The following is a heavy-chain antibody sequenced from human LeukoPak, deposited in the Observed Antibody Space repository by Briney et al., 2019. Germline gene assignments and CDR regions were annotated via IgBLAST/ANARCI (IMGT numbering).Heavy chain of an antibody. J-gene: IGHJ3*02. CDR3: AKEGYSYGDAFDI. CDR1: GFTFSSYG. D-gene: IGHD5-18*01. CDR2: ISYDGSNK. V-gene: IGHV3-30*18. Sequence: PGRSLRLSCAASGFTFSSYGMHWVRQAPVKGLEWVAVISYDGSNKYYADSVKGRFTISRDNSKNTLYLQMNSLRAEDTAVYYCAKEGYSYGDAFDIWGQGTMVTVSS.